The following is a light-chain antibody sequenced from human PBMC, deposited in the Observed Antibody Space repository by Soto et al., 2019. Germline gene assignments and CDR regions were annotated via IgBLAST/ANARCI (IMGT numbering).Light chain of an antibody. CDR1: QSISDY. CDR3: QQSYSTPTIT. CDR2: ASS. V-gene: IGKV1-39*01. Sequence: DIQMTQSPSSLSASVGDRVTITFRAYQSISDYLNWYQQKPGKAPKFLIYASSSLQSGVPSRFRGSGSGTDFTLTISSLQPEDFATYYCQQSYSTPTITFGQGTRLEIK. J-gene: IGKJ5*01.